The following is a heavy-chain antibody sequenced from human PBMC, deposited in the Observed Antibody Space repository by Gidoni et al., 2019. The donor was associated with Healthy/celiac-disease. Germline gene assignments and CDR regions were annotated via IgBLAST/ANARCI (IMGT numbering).Heavy chain of an antibody. J-gene: IGHJ5*02. CDR2: ISGSGGST. V-gene: IGHV3-23*01. Sequence: EVQLLESGGGLVQPGGSLRLSCAASGFTFSSYAMSWVRPAPGTGLGWVSAISGSGGSTYYADSVKGRFTIYRDNSKKTLYLQMNSLRAEDTAVYYCAKDVGPSGDSGYLPTWGQGTLVTVSS. CDR1: GFTFSSYA. CDR3: AKDVGPSGDSGYLPT. D-gene: IGHD3-22*01.